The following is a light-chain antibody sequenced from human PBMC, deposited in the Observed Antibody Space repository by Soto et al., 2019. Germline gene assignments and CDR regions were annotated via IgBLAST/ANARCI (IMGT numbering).Light chain of an antibody. CDR2: AAS. Sequence: DIQMTQSPSSLSASVGDRVTITCRASQSISSYLNWYQQKPGKAPKILIYAASSLQSGVPSRFSRSGSGTDFTLTISSLQPEDFATYYCQQSYSTPPVTFGGGTKVEIK. CDR3: QQSYSTPPVT. CDR1: QSISSY. J-gene: IGKJ4*01. V-gene: IGKV1-39*01.